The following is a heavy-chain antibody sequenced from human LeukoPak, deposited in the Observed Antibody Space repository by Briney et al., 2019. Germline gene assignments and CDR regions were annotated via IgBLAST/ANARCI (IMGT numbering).Heavy chain of an antibody. D-gene: IGHD1-1*01. Sequence: GASVKVSCKASGYTFTSYYMHWVRQAPGQGLEWMGIINPSGGSTSYAQKFQGRVTMTRDMSTSTVYMELSSLRSEDTAVYYCARDYGRTTGTTGAFDIWGQGTMVTVSS. J-gene: IGHJ3*02. CDR3: ARDYGRTTGTTGAFDI. CDR1: GYTFTSYY. V-gene: IGHV1-46*01. CDR2: INPSGGST.